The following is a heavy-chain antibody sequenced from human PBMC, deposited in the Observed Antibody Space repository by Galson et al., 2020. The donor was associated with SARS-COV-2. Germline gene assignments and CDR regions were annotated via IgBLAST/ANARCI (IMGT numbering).Heavy chain of an antibody. CDR2: INSNGGST. CDR3: VKGFVYSSSGHDS. J-gene: IGHJ4*02. Sequence: GESLKISCSASGFTFSSSAMHWVRQAPAKGLEYVSPINSNGGSTFYVDSVKGRFTISRDNSKNTLYLQMSSLRAEDTAVYYCVKGFVYSSSGHDSWGQGTLVTVSS. CDR1: GFTFSSSA. V-gene: IGHV3-64D*06. D-gene: IGHD6-19*01.